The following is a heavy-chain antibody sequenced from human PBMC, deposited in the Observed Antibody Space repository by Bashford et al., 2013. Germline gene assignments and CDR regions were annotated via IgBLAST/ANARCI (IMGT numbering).Heavy chain of an antibody. J-gene: IGHJ6*02. CDR3: ARRWEPRIGRYALGV. CDR1: GVSIKTHY. V-gene: IGHV4-59*08. D-gene: IGHD1-26*01. Sequence: SETLSLTCAVSGVSIKTHYWTWIRQPPGKGLEWLAHISYSVKSQYNPSLASRLRISLDTSKNEVSLKLTSVTAADTAVYYCARRWEPRIGRYALGVWGQGTTVTVSS. CDR2: ISYSVKS.